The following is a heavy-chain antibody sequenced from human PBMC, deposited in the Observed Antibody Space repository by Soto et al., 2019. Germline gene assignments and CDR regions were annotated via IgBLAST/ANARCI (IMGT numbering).Heavy chain of an antibody. CDR2: ITWNSRVL. CDR1: GLNFDDFA. J-gene: IGHJ4*02. CDR3: AKVIYDCWSTYYLDS. V-gene: IGHV3-9*01. Sequence: EVQLVESGGRLVQPGRSLRLSCVGTGLNFDDFAMHWVRQAPGKGLEWVSGITWNSRVLAYADSVKGRFTISRDNARISLCLQKDSLRDEDTAFYYCAKVIYDCWSTYYLDSWGQGTLVT. D-gene: IGHD3-3*01.